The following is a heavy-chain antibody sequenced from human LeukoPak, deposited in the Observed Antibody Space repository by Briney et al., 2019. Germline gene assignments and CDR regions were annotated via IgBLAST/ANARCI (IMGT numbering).Heavy chain of an antibody. J-gene: IGHJ3*02. Sequence: PSETLSLTCTVSGGSISSYYWSWIRQPPGKGLEWIGYIYYSGSTNYNPSLKSRVTISVDTSKNQFSLKLSSVTAADTAVYYCARGGWLHRDAFDIWGQGTMVTVSS. V-gene: IGHV4-59*01. D-gene: IGHD5-24*01. CDR2: IYYSGST. CDR1: GGSISSYY. CDR3: ARGGWLHRDAFDI.